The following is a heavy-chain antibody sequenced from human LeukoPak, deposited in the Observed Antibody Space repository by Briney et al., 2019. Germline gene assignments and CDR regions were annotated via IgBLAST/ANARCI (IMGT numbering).Heavy chain of an antibody. J-gene: IGHJ5*02. CDR3: ARDRVDRFGPRFDP. V-gene: IGHV4-59*01. CDR2: ISYNGIT. D-gene: IGHD5-12*01. CDR1: GFTFSSYA. Sequence: GSLRLSCAASGFTFSSYAMSWIRQPPGKGLEWIGYISYNGITNYNPSLKSRLTMSVDTSKSQFSLKLSSLTAADTAVCYCARDRVDRFGPRFDPWGPGTLVTVSS.